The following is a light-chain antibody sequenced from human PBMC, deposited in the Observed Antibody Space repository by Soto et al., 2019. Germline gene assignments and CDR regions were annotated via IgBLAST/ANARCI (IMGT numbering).Light chain of an antibody. CDR1: SSDVGGYNS. V-gene: IGLV2-14*01. CDR2: EVS. Sequence: QSVLTQPASVSGSPGQSITISCTGTSSDVGGYNSVSWFQQHPSKAPKLIIYEVSHRPSGVSIRFSGSKSGNTASLTISGLHAEDEADYYCTSYRHSTTLVFGTGTKVTVL. CDR3: TSYRHSTTLV. J-gene: IGLJ1*01.